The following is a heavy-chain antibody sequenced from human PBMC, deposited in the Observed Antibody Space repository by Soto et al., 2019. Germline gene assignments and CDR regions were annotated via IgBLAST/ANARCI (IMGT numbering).Heavy chain of an antibody. D-gene: IGHD3-22*01. CDR3: AIKTITMIVVVTYNGMDV. Sequence: SVKVSCKASGGTFSSYAISWVRQAPGQGLEWMGGIIPIFGTANYAQEFQGRVTITADKSTSTDYMELSSLRSEETAVYYCAIKTITMIVVVTYNGMDVWGQGTTVTVSS. CDR1: GGTFSSYA. J-gene: IGHJ6*02. V-gene: IGHV1-69*06. CDR2: IIPIFGTA.